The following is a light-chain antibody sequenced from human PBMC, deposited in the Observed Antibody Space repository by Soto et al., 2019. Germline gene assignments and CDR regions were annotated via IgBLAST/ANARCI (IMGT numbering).Light chain of an antibody. V-gene: IGKV3-20*01. CDR3: QQYGDSPIT. J-gene: IGKJ5*01. Sequence: EIVLTQSPGTLSLSPVERATCCCSGSQSVSSNYLAWYQQKPGQAPRLLIYGAFKRATGVPDRFSGNGSGTDFTLTITRLEPEDFALYYCQQYGDSPITFGQGT. CDR2: GAF. CDR1: QSVSSNY.